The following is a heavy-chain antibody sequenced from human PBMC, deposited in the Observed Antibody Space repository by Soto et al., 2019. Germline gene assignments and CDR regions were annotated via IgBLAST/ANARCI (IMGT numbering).Heavy chain of an antibody. J-gene: IGHJ4*02. D-gene: IGHD3-9*01. CDR3: VPSVRYYDILWPFDY. Sequence: GGSLRLSCAASGFTFSSYAMSWVRQAPGKGLEWVSAISGSGGSTYYADSVKGRFTISRDNSKNTLYLQMNSLRAEDTAVYYCVPSVRYYDILWPFDYWGQGTLVTVSS. CDR1: GFTFSSYA. V-gene: IGHV3-23*01. CDR2: ISGSGGST.